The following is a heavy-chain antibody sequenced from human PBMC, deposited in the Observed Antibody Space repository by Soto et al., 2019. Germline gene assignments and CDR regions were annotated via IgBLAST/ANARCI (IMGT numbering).Heavy chain of an antibody. CDR1: GFSLRTTAAG. Sequence: QITLKESGPTLVKPTQTLTLTCTFSGFSLRTTAAGVGWIRQPPGKALEWLALLYWDDDKRYSPSLKSRLTITKDSSKNQVVMTMSNMDPVDTATYYCVSGSFPHWCDPWGQGILVTVSS. J-gene: IGHJ5*02. D-gene: IGHD3-10*01. CDR3: VSGSFPHWCDP. V-gene: IGHV2-5*02. CDR2: LYWDDDK.